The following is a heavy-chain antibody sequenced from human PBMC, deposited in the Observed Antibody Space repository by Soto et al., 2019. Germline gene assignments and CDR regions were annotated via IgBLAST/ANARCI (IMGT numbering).Heavy chain of an antibody. V-gene: IGHV1-69*12. D-gene: IGHD5-12*01. CDR2: IIPIFGTA. CDR3: ARDRDGYSGFWSEQQKGSYFDY. CDR1: GGTFSSYA. Sequence: QVQLVQSGAEVKKPGSSVKVSCKASGGTFSSYAISWVRQAPGQGLEWMGGIIPIFGTANYAQKFQGRVTITADESTSTAYMELSSLRSEDTAVYYCARDRDGYSGFWSEQQKGSYFDYWGQGTLVTVSS. J-gene: IGHJ4*02.